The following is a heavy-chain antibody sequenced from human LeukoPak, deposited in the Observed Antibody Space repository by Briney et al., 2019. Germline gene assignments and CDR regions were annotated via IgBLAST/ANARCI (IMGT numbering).Heavy chain of an antibody. CDR2: IYYSGST. CDR1: GGSISSSSYY. Sequence: PSETLSLTCTVSGGSISSSSYYWGWIRQPPGQGLEWIGSIYYSGSTYYNPSLKSRVTISVDTSKNQFSLKLSSVTAADTAVYYCARLQGDHSFYWGQGTLVTVSS. V-gene: IGHV4-39*01. CDR3: ARLQGDHSFY. J-gene: IGHJ4*02. D-gene: IGHD2-21*02.